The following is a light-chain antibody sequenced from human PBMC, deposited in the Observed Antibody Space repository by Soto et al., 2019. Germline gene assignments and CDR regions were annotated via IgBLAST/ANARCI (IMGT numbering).Light chain of an antibody. V-gene: IGKV3-15*01. CDR1: QSVSSSY. Sequence: EIVLTQSPGTLSLSPGERATLSCRASQSVSSSYLAWYQQKPGQAPRLLIYGASTRATGIPARFSGSGSGTESTLTISSLQSEDFAVYYCQQRSNWPPWTFGQGTKVDIK. CDR2: GAS. CDR3: QQRSNWPPWT. J-gene: IGKJ1*01.